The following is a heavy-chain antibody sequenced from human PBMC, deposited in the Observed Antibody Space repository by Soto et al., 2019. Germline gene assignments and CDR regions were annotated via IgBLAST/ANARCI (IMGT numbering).Heavy chain of an antibody. V-gene: IGHV3-23*01. D-gene: IGHD6-19*01. CDR3: AKGRFAGYSSGWEFDY. J-gene: IGHJ4*02. Sequence: GGSLRLSCAASGFTFSSYAMSWVRQAPGKGLEWVSAISGSGGSTYYAYSVKGRFTISRDNSKNTLYLQMNSLRAEDTAVYYCAKGRFAGYSSGWEFDYWGQGTLVTVSS. CDR1: GFTFSSYA. CDR2: ISGSGGST.